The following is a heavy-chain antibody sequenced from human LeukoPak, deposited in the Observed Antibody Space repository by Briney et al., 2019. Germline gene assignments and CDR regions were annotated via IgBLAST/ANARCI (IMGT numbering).Heavy chain of an antibody. D-gene: IGHD1-26*01. CDR1: GYSFTSYW. CDR3: ARPNAAYSGSYPRDY. CDR2: IYPGDSGT. V-gene: IGHV5-51*01. Sequence: GESLKISCKGSGYSFTSYWIGWVRRLPGKGLEWMGIIYPGDSGTRYSPSFQGQVTISAEKSISTAYLQWSSLKASATAMYYCARPNAAYSGSYPRDYWGQGTLVTVSS. J-gene: IGHJ4*02.